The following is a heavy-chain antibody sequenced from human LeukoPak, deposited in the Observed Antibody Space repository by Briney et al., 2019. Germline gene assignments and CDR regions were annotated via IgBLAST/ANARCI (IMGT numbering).Heavy chain of an antibody. CDR2: IYDSGST. Sequence: SETLSLTCTVSGGSISSYFWSWIRQPPGKGLEWIGYIYDSGSTNYNPSLKSRVTISVDTPKNQFSLKLSSVTAADTAVYYCARDSPVLGFDPWGQGTLVTVSS. J-gene: IGHJ5*02. V-gene: IGHV4-59*01. CDR1: GGSISSYF. D-gene: IGHD1-1*01. CDR3: ARDSPVLGFDP.